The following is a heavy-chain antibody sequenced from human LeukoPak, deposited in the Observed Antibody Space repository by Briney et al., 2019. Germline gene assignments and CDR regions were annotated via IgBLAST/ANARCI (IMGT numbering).Heavy chain of an antibody. Sequence: SETLSLTCAVYGGSFSGYYWSWIRQPPGKGLEWIGEINHSGSINYNPSLKSRVTISVDTSKNQFSLKLSSVTAADTAVYYCASGISSSWFDPWGQGTLVTVSS. CDR3: ASGISSSWFDP. J-gene: IGHJ5*02. CDR1: GGSFSGYY. D-gene: IGHD6-13*01. CDR2: INHSGSI. V-gene: IGHV4-34*01.